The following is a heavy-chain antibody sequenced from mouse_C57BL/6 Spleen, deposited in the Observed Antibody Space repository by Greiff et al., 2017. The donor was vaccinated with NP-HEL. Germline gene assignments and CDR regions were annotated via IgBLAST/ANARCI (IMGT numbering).Heavy chain of an antibody. CDR1: GYTFTSYW. Sequence: QVQLQQPGAELVMPGASVKLSCKASGYTFTSYWMHWVKQRPGQGLEWIGEIDPSDNYTNYNQKFKGKSTLTVDKSSSTAYMQLSSLTSEDSAVYYCARTTSSNYYAMDYWGHGTSVTVSS. V-gene: IGHV1-69*01. J-gene: IGHJ4*01. CDR3: ARTTSSNYYAMDY. D-gene: IGHD1-1*01. CDR2: IDPSDNYT.